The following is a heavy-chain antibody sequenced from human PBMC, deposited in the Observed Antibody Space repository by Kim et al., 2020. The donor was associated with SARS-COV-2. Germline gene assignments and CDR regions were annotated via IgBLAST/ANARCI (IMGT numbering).Heavy chain of an antibody. CDR2: ISGDEISI. J-gene: IGHJ5*02. Sequence: GGSLRLSCAASGFTFSDYYMTWIRQAPGKGLEWLSYISGDEISIYYADSVRGRFTISRDNARNSLYLQMYSLTSEDTAVYYCVKDRKTSSSFFDNWGQGALVIVSS. V-gene: IGHV3-11*04. CDR3: VKDRKTSSSFFDN. D-gene: IGHD6-6*01. CDR1: GFTFSDYY.